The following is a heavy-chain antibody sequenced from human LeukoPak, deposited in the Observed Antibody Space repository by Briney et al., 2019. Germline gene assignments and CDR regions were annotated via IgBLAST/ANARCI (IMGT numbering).Heavy chain of an antibody. D-gene: IGHD2/OR15-2a*01. CDR3: ARQISDYYDYYMDV. CDR2: IYDSGNE. V-gene: IGHV4-39*01. J-gene: IGHJ6*03. CDR1: GGSISTSAFY. Sequence: SETLSLTCTVSGGSISTSAFYWRWVRQPPGKGLEWIGSIYDSGNEFYNPSLKSRVTISADTSKNQFSLKLNSVTAADTAMYYCARQISDYYDYYMDVWGEGSTVTVSS.